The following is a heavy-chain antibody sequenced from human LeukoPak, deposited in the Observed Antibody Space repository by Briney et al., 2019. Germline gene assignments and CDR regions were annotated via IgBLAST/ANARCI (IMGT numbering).Heavy chain of an antibody. Sequence: SETLSLTCTVSGGSLSDYYWTWVRQPPGKGLEWIGYIYYTGSTNYNPSLKSRVTISVDTSKTQFSLKLTSVTPADTAVYYCARWGDTYYYDSSGYVYWGQGTLVTVSS. CDR1: GGSLSDYY. V-gene: IGHV4-59*01. D-gene: IGHD3-22*01. J-gene: IGHJ4*02. CDR3: ARWGDTYYYDSSGYVY. CDR2: IYYTGST.